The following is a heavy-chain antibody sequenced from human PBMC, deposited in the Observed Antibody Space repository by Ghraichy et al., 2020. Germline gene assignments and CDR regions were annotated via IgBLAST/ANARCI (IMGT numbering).Heavy chain of an antibody. CDR1: GGSISSYY. D-gene: IGHD1-26*01. V-gene: IGHV4-59*01. CDR2: IYYSGST. J-gene: IGHJ4*02. CDR3: ARVPYSGSTPYSFDY. Sequence: SETLSLTCTVSGGSISSYYWSWIRQPPGKGLEWIGYIYYSGSTNYNPSLKSRVTISVDTSKNQFSLKLSSVTAADTAVYYCARVPYSGSTPYSFDYWGQGTLVTVSS.